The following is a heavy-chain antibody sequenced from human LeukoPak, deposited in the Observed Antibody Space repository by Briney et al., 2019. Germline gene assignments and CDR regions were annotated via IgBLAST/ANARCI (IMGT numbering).Heavy chain of an antibody. Sequence: SGTLSLTCAVSSGSISSSNWWSWVRPPPGKGLEWSGEIYHSGSTNYNPSLKSRVTISVDKSKNQFSLKLRAVTAADTAVYYCARINIAADGNPLDYWGQGTLVTVSS. CDR3: ARINIAADGNPLDY. J-gene: IGHJ4*02. V-gene: IGHV4-4*02. D-gene: IGHD6-13*01. CDR2: IYHSGST. CDR1: SGSISSSNW.